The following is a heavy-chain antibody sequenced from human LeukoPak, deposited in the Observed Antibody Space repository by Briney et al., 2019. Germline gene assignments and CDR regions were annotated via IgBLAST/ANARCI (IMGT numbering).Heavy chain of an antibody. CDR1: GLNVSRNY. CDR3: AKDGSPVAVAGTGGFDY. J-gene: IGHJ4*02. V-gene: IGHV3-53*05. CDR2: IYAVYSGATI. D-gene: IGHD6-19*01. Sequence: GGSLRLSCASSGLNVSRNYMSWVRQAPGKGPQWVSVIYAVYSGATIHYADSVKGRFTISRDNAKNSLYLQMNSLRAEDTALYYCAKDGSPVAVAGTGGFDYWGQGTLVTVSS.